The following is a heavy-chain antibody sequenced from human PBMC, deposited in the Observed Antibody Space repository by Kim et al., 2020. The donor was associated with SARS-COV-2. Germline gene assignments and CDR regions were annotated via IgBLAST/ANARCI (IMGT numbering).Heavy chain of an antibody. D-gene: IGHD1-26*01. CDR1: GFTFSTYW. J-gene: IGHJ6*02. CDR2: TNEDGSFT. V-gene: IGHV3-74*01. CDR3: GRDLGGRGSV. Sequence: GGCLRLSCDASGFTFSTYWMHWVRQVPGKGLVWVSRTNEDGSFTNHADSVKGRFTISRDNGKNMLYLQMNSLRAEDTAVYYCGRDLGGRGSVWGHGTTVIVSS.